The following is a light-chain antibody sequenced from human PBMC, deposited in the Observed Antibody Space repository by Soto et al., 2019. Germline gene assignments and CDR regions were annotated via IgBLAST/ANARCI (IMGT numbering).Light chain of an antibody. CDR1: SSDVGSYNL. V-gene: IGLV2-23*01. CDR2: EGS. CDR3: CSYAASSTLI. Sequence: QSVLTQPASVSGSPGQSITISCTGTSSDVGSYNLVYWYQQHPGKAPKLMIYEGSKRPSGISSRFSCSNSGTTASLTITGHQAEDEADYYHCSYAASSTLIFGGGTKLTVL. J-gene: IGLJ2*01.